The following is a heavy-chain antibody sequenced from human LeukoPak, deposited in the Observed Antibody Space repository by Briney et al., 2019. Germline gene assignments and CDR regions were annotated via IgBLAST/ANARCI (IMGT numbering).Heavy chain of an antibody. CDR3: ARDKAVTTEVTQHFQH. Sequence: GASVEVSCKASGYTFTSYDINWVRQAPGQGLEWMGWISAYNGYTDYAQKFQFRVTMTTDTSTSTAYMELRSLRSDDTAVYYCARDKAVTTEVTQHFQHWGQGTLVTVSS. D-gene: IGHD4-23*01. J-gene: IGHJ1*01. CDR1: GYTFTSYD. V-gene: IGHV1-18*01. CDR2: ISAYNGYT.